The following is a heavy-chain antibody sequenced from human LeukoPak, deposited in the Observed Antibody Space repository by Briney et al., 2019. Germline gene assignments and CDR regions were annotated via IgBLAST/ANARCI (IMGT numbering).Heavy chain of an antibody. CDR1: GGSISSGDNS. Sequence: PSQTLSLTCAVSGGSISSGDNSWRWLRQPPGKGLEWIGYIYHSGTTYYKPSLKSRVTISVDRSKNQFSLRLSSVTAADTAVYYCARAPGYYGSGSPYFDSWGRGTLVTVSS. CDR2: IYHSGTT. D-gene: IGHD3-10*01. V-gene: IGHV4-30-2*01. CDR3: ARAPGYYGSGSPYFDS. J-gene: IGHJ4*02.